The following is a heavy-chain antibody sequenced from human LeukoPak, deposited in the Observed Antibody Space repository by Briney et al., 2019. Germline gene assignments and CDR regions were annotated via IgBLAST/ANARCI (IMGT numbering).Heavy chain of an antibody. Sequence: GRSLRLSCAASGFTFDDYAMHWVRQAPGKGLEWVSGISWNSGSIGYADSVKGRFTISRDNAKNSLYLQMNSLRAEDTALYYCASHNEGSGGLFDYWGQGTLVTVSS. CDR2: ISWNSGSI. D-gene: IGHD3-10*01. CDR1: GFTFDDYA. J-gene: IGHJ4*02. V-gene: IGHV3-9*01. CDR3: ASHNEGSGGLFDY.